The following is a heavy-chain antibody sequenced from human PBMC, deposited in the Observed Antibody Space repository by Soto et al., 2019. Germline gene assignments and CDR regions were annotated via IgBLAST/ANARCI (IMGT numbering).Heavy chain of an antibody. Sequence: SETLSLTYTVSGGSVSSSSYYWGCVRQPPGKGLEWIGSVYYSGSTYYNPSLESRVTISVDKSKNQFSLKLMSLSAADTAVCYCGRLEGLATISYYFDYWGQGALVTVSS. CDR3: GRLEGLATISYYFDY. CDR2: VYYSGST. CDR1: GGSVSSSSYY. J-gene: IGHJ4*02. V-gene: IGHV4-39*01. D-gene: IGHD3-9*01.